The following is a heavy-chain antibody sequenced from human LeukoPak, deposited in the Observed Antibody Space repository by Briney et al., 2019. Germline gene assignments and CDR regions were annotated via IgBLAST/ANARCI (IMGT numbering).Heavy chain of an antibody. CDR2: INSDGSST. CDR3: ARASTLYYYDTSGYFY. Sequence: QPGGPLRLSCAASGFTFSNYWMHWVRQAPGKGLVWVSRINSDGSSTSYADPVKGRFTISRDNAKNTLYLQMNSLRAEDTAVYYCARASTLYYYDTSGYFYWGQGTLVTVSS. D-gene: IGHD3-22*01. J-gene: IGHJ4*02. CDR1: GFTFSNYW. V-gene: IGHV3-74*01.